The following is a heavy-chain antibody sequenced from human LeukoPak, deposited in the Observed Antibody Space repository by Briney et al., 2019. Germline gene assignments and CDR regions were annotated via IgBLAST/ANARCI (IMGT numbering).Heavy chain of an antibody. V-gene: IGHV1-2*06. CDR2: INPNSGGT. CDR1: GYTFTGYY. D-gene: IGHD6-19*01. Sequence: ASVKVSCKASGYTFTGYYMHWVRQAPGQGLEWMGRINPNSGGTNYAQKFQGRVTMTRDTSISTAYMELSRLRSDDTAVYYCARDRAFIAVAGYFDYWGQGTLVTVSS. CDR3: ARDRAFIAVAGYFDY. J-gene: IGHJ4*02.